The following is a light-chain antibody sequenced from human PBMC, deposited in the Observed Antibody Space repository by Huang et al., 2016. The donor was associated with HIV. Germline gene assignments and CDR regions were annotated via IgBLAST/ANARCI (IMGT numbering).Light chain of an antibody. V-gene: IGKV3-11*01. CDR2: DAS. CDR1: QSVNSY. CDR3: QQRKYWPPIT. J-gene: IGKJ5*01. Sequence: ETVLTQSPATLSLSPGERATLSCRASQSVNSYLAWYQQNPGQTPTLLISDASTRATGFPARFSGSGSGTDFTLTISSLGPEDFAVYYCQQRKYWPPITFGQGTRLEMK.